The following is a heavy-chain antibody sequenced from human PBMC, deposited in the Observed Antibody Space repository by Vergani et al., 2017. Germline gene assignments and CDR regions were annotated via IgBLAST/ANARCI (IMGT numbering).Heavy chain of an antibody. J-gene: IGHJ4*02. V-gene: IGHV3-30*03. CDR1: GFTFSSYG. CDR3: ASMITMVRGVISY. Sequence: QVQLVESGGGVVQPGRSLRLSCAASGFTFSSYGMHWVRQAPGKGLEWVAVISYDGSNKYYADSVKGRFTISRDNSKNTLYLQMNSLRAEDTAVYYCASMITMVRGVISYWGQGTLVTVSS. CDR2: ISYDGSNK. D-gene: IGHD3-10*01.